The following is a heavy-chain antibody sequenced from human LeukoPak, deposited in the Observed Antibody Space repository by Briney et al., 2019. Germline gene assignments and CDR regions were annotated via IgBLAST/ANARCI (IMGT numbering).Heavy chain of an antibody. CDR3: ARGPKRAVVPAARLFDY. CDR2: ISAYNGNT. J-gene: IGHJ4*02. Sequence: ASVKLSCKASGYTFTSYGISWVRQAPGQGLEWMGWISAYNGNTNYAQKLQGRVTMTTDTSTSTAYMELRSLRSDDTAVYYCARGPKRAVVPAARLFDYWGQGTLVTVSS. CDR1: GYTFTSYG. D-gene: IGHD2-2*01. V-gene: IGHV1-18*01.